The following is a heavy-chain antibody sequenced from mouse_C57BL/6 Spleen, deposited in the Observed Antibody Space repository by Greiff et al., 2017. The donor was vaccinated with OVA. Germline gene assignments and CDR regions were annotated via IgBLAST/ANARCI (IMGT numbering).Heavy chain of an antibody. Sequence: QVQLKESGAELVKPGASVKISCKASGYAFSSYWMNWVKQRPGKGLEWIGQIYPGDGDTNYNGKFKGKATLTADKSSSTAYMQLSSLTSEDSAVYFCARSKANWDAGYWGQGTTLTVSS. CDR1: GYAFSSYW. D-gene: IGHD4-1*01. J-gene: IGHJ2*01. V-gene: IGHV1-80*01. CDR2: IYPGDGDT. CDR3: ARSKANWDAGY.